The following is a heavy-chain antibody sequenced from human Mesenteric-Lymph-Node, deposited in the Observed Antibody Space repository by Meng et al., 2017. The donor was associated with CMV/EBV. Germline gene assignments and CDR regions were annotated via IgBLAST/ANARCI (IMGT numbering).Heavy chain of an antibody. J-gene: IGHJ4*02. D-gene: IGHD3-16*01. Sequence: GGSLRLSCVVSGFTFSSYWMAWVRQAPGKGLEWVANMNQGGSEKYYVDSVKGRFTISRDNAKNSLCLQMNSLRAEDTAVYYCARDTSWGYFNYWGQGILVTVSS. V-gene: IGHV3-7*01. CDR3: ARDTSWGYFNY. CDR1: GFTFSSYW. CDR2: MNQGGSEK.